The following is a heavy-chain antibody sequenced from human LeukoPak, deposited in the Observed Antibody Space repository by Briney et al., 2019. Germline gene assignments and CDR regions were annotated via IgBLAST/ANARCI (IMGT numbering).Heavy chain of an antibody. CDR3: ARGAEAIPGPNWFDP. J-gene: IGHJ5*02. V-gene: IGHV1-69*01. D-gene: IGHD6-25*01. Sequence: ASVKVSCKASGGTFISYAISWVRQAPGQGLEWMGGIIPIFGTANYAQKFQGRVTNTADESTSTAYMELSSLRSEDTAVYYCARGAEAIPGPNWFDPWGQGTLVTVSS. CDR1: GGTFISYA. CDR2: IIPIFGTA.